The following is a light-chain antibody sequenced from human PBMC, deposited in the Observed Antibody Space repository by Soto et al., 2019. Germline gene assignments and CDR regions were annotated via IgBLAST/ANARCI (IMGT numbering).Light chain of an antibody. CDR1: QSVSSS. CDR2: DAS. Sequence: EIVLTQSPATLSLSPGEGATLSCRASQSVSSSLAWYQQKPGQAPRLLIYDASNRATGIPARFSGSGSGTDFTLTISSLEPEDFAVYYCQQRTNWPLTFGPGTKMEIK. CDR3: QQRTNWPLT. J-gene: IGKJ3*01. V-gene: IGKV3-11*01.